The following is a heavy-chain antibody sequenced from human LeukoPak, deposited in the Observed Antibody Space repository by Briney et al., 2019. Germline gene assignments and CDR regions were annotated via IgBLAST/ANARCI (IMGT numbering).Heavy chain of an antibody. D-gene: IGHD6-19*01. CDR3: ARFSQDSSGWYKGDY. CDR2: MNPNSGNT. CDR1: GYTFTSYD. Sequence: ASVKVSCKASGYTFTSYDINWVRQATGQGLEWMGWMNPNSGNTGYAQKLQGRVTMTTDTSTSTAYMELRSLRSDDTAVYYCARFSQDSSGWYKGDYWGQGTLVTVSS. V-gene: IGHV1-8*02. J-gene: IGHJ4*02.